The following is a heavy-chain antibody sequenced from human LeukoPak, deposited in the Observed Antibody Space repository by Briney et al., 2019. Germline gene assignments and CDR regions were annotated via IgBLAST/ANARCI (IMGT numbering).Heavy chain of an antibody. CDR3: AKHTAMVS. Sequence: HPGGSLRLSCAASGFTFSSYGMHGVRQAPGKGREWVAVISYDGCNKYYADSVKGRFTISRDNSKNTLYLQMNSLRAEDTAVYYCAKHTAMVSWGQGTLVTVSS. D-gene: IGHD5-18*01. J-gene: IGHJ5*02. CDR2: ISYDGCNK. CDR1: GFTFSSYG. V-gene: IGHV3-30*18.